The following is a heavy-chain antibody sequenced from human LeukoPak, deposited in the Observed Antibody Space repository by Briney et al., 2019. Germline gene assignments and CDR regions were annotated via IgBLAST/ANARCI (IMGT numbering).Heavy chain of an antibody. D-gene: IGHD2-2*01. V-gene: IGHV4-34*01. CDR2: ITYSGSI. Sequence: SETLSLTCAVSGGSFSGKYWTWIRQPPGKGLEWIGEITYSGSIYYNPSLKSRVTISVDTSKNQFSLKLNSVTAADTAVYYCAREVVPAADYYYYYYMDVWGKGTTVTVSS. CDR3: AREVVPAADYYYYYYMDV. CDR1: GGSFSGKY. J-gene: IGHJ6*03.